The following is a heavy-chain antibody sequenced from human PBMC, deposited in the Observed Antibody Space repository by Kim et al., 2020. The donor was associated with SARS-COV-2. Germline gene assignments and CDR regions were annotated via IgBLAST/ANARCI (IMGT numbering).Heavy chain of an antibody. Sequence: SETLSLTCTVSGGSISGFHWSWIRQPPGKGLEWIGYIYYSGSTNYNPSLTSRVTISVDTSKNHFSLKLSSVTAADTAVYYCARQWTFSSGWWTLDYWGRGTLVSVSS. CDR2: IYYSGST. D-gene: IGHD6-19*01. V-gene: IGHV4-59*08. CDR3: ARQWTFSSGWWTLDY. CDR1: GGSISGFH. J-gene: IGHJ4*02.